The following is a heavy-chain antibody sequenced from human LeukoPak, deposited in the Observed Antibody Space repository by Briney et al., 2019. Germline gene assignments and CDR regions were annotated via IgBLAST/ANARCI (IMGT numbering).Heavy chain of an antibody. CDR3: AELGITMIGGV. J-gene: IGHJ6*04. V-gene: IGHV3-48*03. Sequence: GGSLRLSCAASGFTFRSYEMNWVRQAPGKGLGGVSYIISSGSTIYYADSVKGRFTISRDNAKNSLYLQMNSLRAEDTAVYYCAELGITMIGGVWGKGTTVSISS. D-gene: IGHD3-10*02. CDR1: GFTFRSYE. CDR2: IISSGSTI.